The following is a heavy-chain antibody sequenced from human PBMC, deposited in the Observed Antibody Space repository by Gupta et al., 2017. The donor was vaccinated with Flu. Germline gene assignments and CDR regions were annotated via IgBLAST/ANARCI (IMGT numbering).Heavy chain of an antibody. CDR3: TRGSSQGYYDSSGPIGY. J-gene: IGHJ4*02. Sequence: EVQLVESGGGLVQPGRSLRLSCTASGFTFGDYAMSWVRQAPGKGLEWVGFIRSKAYGGTTEYAASVKGRFTISRDDSKSIAYLQMNSLKTEDTAVYYCTRGSSQGYYDSSGPIGYWGQGTRVTVSS. CDR2: IRSKAYGGTT. V-gene: IGHV3-49*04. CDR1: GFTFGDYA. D-gene: IGHD3-22*01.